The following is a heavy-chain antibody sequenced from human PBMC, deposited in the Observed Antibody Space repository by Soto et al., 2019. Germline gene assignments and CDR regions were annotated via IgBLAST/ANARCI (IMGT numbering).Heavy chain of an antibody. Sequence: PSETLSLTCTASGGSMSSYYWNWIRQPPGKGLESIGYIYASGNTNYNPSLKSRVTISVDTSKNQFSLKLSSVTAADTAVYYCAREALRQAVAGTAFDYWGQGTLVTVSS. CDR2: IYASGNT. CDR3: AREALRQAVAGTAFDY. CDR1: GGSMSSYY. D-gene: IGHD6-19*01. J-gene: IGHJ4*02. V-gene: IGHV4-59*01.